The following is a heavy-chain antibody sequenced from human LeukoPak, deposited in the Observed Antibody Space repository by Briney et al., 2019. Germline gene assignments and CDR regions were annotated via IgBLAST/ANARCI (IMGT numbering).Heavy chain of an antibody. Sequence: GGSLRLSCAASGFIFSDYSMNWVRQAPGKGLEWISNIRGSRSGLGSGMYYADSVRGRFTIFRDDAKNSLYLQMSSLRAEDTAFYYCARDNNWGFDYWGQGALVTVSS. CDR2: IRGSRSGLGSGM. J-gene: IGHJ4*02. D-gene: IGHD7-27*01. CDR3: ARDNNWGFDY. CDR1: GFIFSDYS. V-gene: IGHV3-48*04.